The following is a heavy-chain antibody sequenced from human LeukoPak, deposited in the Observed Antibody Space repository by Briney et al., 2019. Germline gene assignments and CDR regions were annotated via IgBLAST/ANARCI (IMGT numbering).Heavy chain of an antibody. CDR1: GITLSGYW. CDR2: INSDGSRT. Sequence: GGSLRLSCAASGITLSGYWMHWVRQPPGRGLVGVSRINSDGSRTTYADSVKGRFTISRDNAKNTLYLQMNSLRAEDTAVYYCARDPDLSGYSFFDYWGQGTLVTVSS. CDR3: ARDPDLSGYSFFDY. J-gene: IGHJ4*02. V-gene: IGHV3-74*01. D-gene: IGHD3-22*01.